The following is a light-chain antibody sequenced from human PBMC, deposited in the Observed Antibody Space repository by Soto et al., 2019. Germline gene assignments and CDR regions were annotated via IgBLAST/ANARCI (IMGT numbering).Light chain of an antibody. CDR3: QQYGRATLYH. V-gene: IGKV3-20*01. J-gene: IGKJ2*01. Sequence: EIVLTQSPGTLSLSPGERATLSCRASQSVSSSYLAWYQQKPGQAPRLLIYGASGSATGIPDRFSGSGSGTDFTLTISRLKPEDFAVYYCQQYGRATLYHFGQGTKLEIK. CDR1: QSVSSSY. CDR2: GAS.